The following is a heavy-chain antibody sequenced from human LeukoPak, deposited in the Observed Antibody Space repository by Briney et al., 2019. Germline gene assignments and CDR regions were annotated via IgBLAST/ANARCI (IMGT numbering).Heavy chain of an antibody. CDR2: IIPIFGAA. V-gene: IGHV1-69*13. Sequence: SVKVSCKASGGTFSSYAISWVRQAPGQGLEWMGGIIPIFGAANYAQKFQGRVTITADESTSTAYMELSSLRSEDTAVYYCARSGYYYDSSGYYSTDYWGQGTLVTVSS. CDR3: ARSGYYYDSSGYYSTDY. D-gene: IGHD3-22*01. CDR1: GGTFSSYA. J-gene: IGHJ4*02.